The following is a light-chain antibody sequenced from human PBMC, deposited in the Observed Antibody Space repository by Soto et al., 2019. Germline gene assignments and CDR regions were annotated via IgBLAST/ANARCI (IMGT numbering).Light chain of an antibody. CDR3: QQSYSTPWT. CDR1: QSSSSY. CDR2: AAS. Sequence: DIQMTQSPSSLSASVGDRVTITCRASQSSSSYLNWYQQKLGKAPKLLIYAASSLQSGVPSRFSGSGSETDFALTISSLQPEDFATYYCQQSYSTPWTFGQGTKVEIK. V-gene: IGKV1-39*01. J-gene: IGKJ1*01.